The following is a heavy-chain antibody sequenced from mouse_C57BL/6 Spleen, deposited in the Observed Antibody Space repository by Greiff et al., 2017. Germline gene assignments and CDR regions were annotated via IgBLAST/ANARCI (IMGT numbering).Heavy chain of an antibody. CDR1: GYAFTNYL. CDR2: INPGSGGT. D-gene: IGHD2-10*02. J-gene: IGHJ4*01. V-gene: IGHV1-54*01. Sequence: VHLVESGAELVRPGTSVKVSCKASGYAFTNYLIEWVKQRPGQGLEWIGVINPGSGGTNYNEKFKGKATLTADKSSSTAYMQLSSLTSEDSAVYFCARRGYGDYWGQGTSVTVSS. CDR3: ARRGYGDY.